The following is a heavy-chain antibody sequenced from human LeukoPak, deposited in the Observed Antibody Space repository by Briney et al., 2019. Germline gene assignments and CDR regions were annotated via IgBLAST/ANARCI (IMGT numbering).Heavy chain of an antibody. J-gene: IGHJ3*02. CDR2: IYYSGST. CDR3: AREQDFEWLRDDAFDI. D-gene: IGHD5-12*01. CDR1: GGSISSSSCY. V-gene: IGHV4-39*07. Sequence: PSETLSLTCTVSGGSISSSSCYWGWIRQPPGKGLEWIGSIYYSGSTYYNPSLKSRVTISVDTSKNQFSLKLSSVTAADTAVYYCAREQDFEWLRDDAFDIWGQGTMVTVSS.